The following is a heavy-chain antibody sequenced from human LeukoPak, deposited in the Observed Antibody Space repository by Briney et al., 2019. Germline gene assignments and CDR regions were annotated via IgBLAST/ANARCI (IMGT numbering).Heavy chain of an antibody. Sequence: SETLSLTCTVSGGSISSYYWSWIRQPPGKGLEWIGYIYTSGSTNYNPSLKSRVTISVDTSKNQFSLKLSSVTAVDTAVYYCARLSYYYYYMDVWGKGTTVTVSS. J-gene: IGHJ6*03. V-gene: IGHV4-4*09. CDR1: GGSISSYY. CDR3: ARLSYYYYYMDV. CDR2: IYTSGST.